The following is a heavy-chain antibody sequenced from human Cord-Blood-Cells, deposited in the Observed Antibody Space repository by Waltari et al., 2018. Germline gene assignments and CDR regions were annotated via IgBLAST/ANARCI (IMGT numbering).Heavy chain of an antibody. V-gene: IGHV3-9*03. Sequence: EVQLVESGGGLVQPGRSLRLSCAASGFTFDDYAMHWVRQAPGKGLEWFSGISWNSGSIGYADSVKGRFTISRDNAKNSLYLQMNSLRAEDMALYYCAKELAGAFDIWGQGTMVTVSS. CDR3: AKELAGAFDI. J-gene: IGHJ3*02. D-gene: IGHD2-15*01. CDR1: GFTFDDYA. CDR2: ISWNSGSI.